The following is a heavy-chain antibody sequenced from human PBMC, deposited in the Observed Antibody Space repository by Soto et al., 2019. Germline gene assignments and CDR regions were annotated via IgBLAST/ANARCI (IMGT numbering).Heavy chain of an antibody. CDR2: VIPIFGTA. CDR1: GGTFSSYA. J-gene: IGHJ4*02. CDR3: SRQFVGGYDTETLDY. Sequence: SVKVSCKASGGTFSSYAISWVRQAPGQGLEWMGGVIPIFGTANYAQKFQGRVTITADESTSTAYMELSSLRDEDTALYYCSRQFVGGYDTETLDYWGQGALVTVSS. D-gene: IGHD5-12*01. V-gene: IGHV1-69*13.